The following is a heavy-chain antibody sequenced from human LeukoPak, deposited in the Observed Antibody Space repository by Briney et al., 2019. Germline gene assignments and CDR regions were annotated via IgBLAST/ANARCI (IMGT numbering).Heavy chain of an antibody. V-gene: IGHV4-59*01. CDR2: IDNSGRT. D-gene: IGHD2-15*01. J-gene: IGHJ4*02. Sequence: SETLSLTCTVSGGSISSYYWSWIRQPPGKGLEWIGYIDNSGRTNYNPSLKSRVTISVDTSKNQFSLKLSSVTAADTAVYSCARNGESCSFDYWGQGTLLTVSS. CDR1: GGSISSYY. CDR3: ARNGESCSFDY.